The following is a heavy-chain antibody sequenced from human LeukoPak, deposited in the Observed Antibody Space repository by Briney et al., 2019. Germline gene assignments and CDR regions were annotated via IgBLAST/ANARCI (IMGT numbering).Heavy chain of an antibody. J-gene: IGHJ3*02. Sequence: PSETLSLTCTVSGGSISSYYWSWIRQPPGKGLEWIGYIYYSGSTNYNPSLKSRVTISVDTSKNQFSLKLSSVTAADTAVYYCAREDTYYYDSSGYYAGAFDIWGQGTMVTVSS. CDR1: GGSISSYY. D-gene: IGHD3-22*01. V-gene: IGHV4-59*01. CDR3: AREDTYYYDSSGYYAGAFDI. CDR2: IYYSGST.